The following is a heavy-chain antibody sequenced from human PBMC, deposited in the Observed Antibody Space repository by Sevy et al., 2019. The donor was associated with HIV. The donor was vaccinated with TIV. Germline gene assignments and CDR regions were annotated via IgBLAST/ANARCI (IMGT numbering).Heavy chain of an antibody. D-gene: IGHD2-15*01. CDR3: ARTVDRSGGSCQTRFKDNYYYYGMDV. J-gene: IGHJ6*02. CDR1: GGTFSSYA. Sequence: APVKVSCKASGGTFSSYAISWVRQAPGQGLEWMGGIIPIFRTANYAQKFQGRVTITADESMSTAYMELSSLRSEDTAVYYCARTVDRSGGSCQTRFKDNYYYYGMDVWGQGTRVTVSS. V-gene: IGHV1-69*13. CDR2: IIPIFRTA.